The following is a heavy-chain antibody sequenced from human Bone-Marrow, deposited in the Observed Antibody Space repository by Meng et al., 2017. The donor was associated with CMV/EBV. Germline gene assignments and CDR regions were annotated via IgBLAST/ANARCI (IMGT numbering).Heavy chain of an antibody. CDR2: ISWNSGSI. Sequence: GGSLRLSCAASGFTFDDYAMHWVRQAPGKGLEWVSGISWNSGSIGYADSVKGRFTISRDNAKNSLYLQMNSLRAEDTALYYCAKATAGSSAYYYYAMDVWGQGTTVTVSS. J-gene: IGHJ6*02. D-gene: IGHD1-26*01. V-gene: IGHV3-9*01. CDR1: GFTFDDYA. CDR3: AKATAGSSAYYYYAMDV.